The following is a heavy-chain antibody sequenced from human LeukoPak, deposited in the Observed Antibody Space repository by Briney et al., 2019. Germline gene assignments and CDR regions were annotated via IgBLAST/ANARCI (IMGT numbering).Heavy chain of an antibody. J-gene: IGHJ4*02. V-gene: IGHV3-74*01. D-gene: IGHD3-10*01. CDR1: GFTFSSYW. CDR3: ASATGVRAASF. Sequence: PGGSLRLSCAASGFTFSSYWMYWVRQAPGKGLVWVSRLNSDGSSTNYADYVRGRFTISRDNARNTLYLQMNSLRAEDTGVYYCASATGVRAASFWGQGTLVTVSS. CDR2: LNSDGSST.